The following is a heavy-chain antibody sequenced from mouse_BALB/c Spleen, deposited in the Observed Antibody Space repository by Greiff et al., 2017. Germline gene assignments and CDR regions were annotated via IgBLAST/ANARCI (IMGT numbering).Heavy chain of an antibody. CDR2: INPSNGRT. V-gene: IGHV1S81*02. Sequence: QVQLKQPGAELVKPGASVKLSCKASGYTFTSYWMHWVKQRPGQGLEWIGEINPSNGRTNYNEKFKSKATLTVDKSSSTAYMQLSSLTSEDSAVYYCARGLDYGRGGFADWGQGTLVTVSA. CDR1: GYTFTSYW. CDR3: ARGLDYGRGGFAD. J-gene: IGHJ3*01. D-gene: IGHD1-1*01.